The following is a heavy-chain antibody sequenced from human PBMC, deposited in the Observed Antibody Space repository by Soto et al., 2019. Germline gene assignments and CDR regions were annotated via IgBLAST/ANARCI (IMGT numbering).Heavy chain of an antibody. CDR2: VSDDGYTT. V-gene: IGHV3-30*03. D-gene: IGHD2-2*01. J-gene: IGHJ4*02. Sequence: QVRLVESGGGVVQPGRSLRLSCAASGFIFSTYGMHWVRQAPGKGLQWVAVVSDDGYTTYYADSVKGRFTVSRDSSKNTLYLQMSNLRIEDTAVYYFARVGHHVVGADAYSFDYWGQGTVVTVSS. CDR3: ARVGHHVVGADAYSFDY. CDR1: GFIFSTYG.